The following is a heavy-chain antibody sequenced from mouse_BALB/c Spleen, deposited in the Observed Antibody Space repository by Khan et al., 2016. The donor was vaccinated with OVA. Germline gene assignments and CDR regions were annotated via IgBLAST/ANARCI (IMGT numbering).Heavy chain of an antibody. CDR1: GYIFTSYW. CDR3: ARGEFDNYYFDY. D-gene: IGHD2-10*02. J-gene: IGHJ2*01. CDR2: IYPGTGSI. Sequence: QMQLEESGAELVRPGASVKLSCKTSGYIFTSYWIHWVKQTSGQGLEWIARIYPGTGSIYYNEKFKGKATLTADKSSSTAYMQLSSLKSENSAVYFCARGEFDNYYFDYWDQGTTLTVSS. V-gene: IGHV1S132*01.